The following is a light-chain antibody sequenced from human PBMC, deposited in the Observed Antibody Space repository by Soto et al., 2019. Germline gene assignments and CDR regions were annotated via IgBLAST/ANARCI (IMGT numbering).Light chain of an antibody. CDR1: QSISGPS. J-gene: IGKJ5*01. Sequence: EIVMTQSPATLSLSPGERASLSCRCSQSISGPSLAWYQQKPGQAPRLLIYGASTRATGIPDRFSGSGSGTDFTLTITSLEPVDFAVYFCQQYGNSPITFGQGRRLEIK. V-gene: IGKV3-20*01. CDR2: GAS. CDR3: QQYGNSPIT.